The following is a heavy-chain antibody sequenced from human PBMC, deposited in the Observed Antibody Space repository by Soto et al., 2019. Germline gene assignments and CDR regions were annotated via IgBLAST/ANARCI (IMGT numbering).Heavy chain of an antibody. V-gene: IGHV3-33*01. D-gene: IGHD1-26*01. CDR3: ARDNSSHPEYSGSYFGY. J-gene: IGHJ4*02. Sequence: QVQLVESGGGVVQPGRSLRLSCAASGFTFSSYGMHWVRQAPGKGLEWVAVIWYDGSNKYYADSVKGRFTISRDNSKNTLYLQMNSLRDEDTAVYYCARDNSSHPEYSGSYFGYWGQGTLVTVSS. CDR2: IWYDGSNK. CDR1: GFTFSSYG.